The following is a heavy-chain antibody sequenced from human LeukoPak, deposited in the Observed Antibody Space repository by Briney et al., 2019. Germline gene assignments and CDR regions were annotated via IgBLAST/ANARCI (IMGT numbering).Heavy chain of an antibody. CDR3: ARHDRIRGLDY. D-gene: IGHD3-10*01. Sequence: SETLSLTCTVSGGSISSYYWSWIRQPPGKGLEWTGYIYYSGSTNYNPSLKSRVTISVDTSKNQFSLKLSSVTAADTAVYYCARHDRIRGLDYWGQGTLVTVSS. CDR1: GGSISSYY. V-gene: IGHV4-59*01. J-gene: IGHJ4*02. CDR2: IYYSGST.